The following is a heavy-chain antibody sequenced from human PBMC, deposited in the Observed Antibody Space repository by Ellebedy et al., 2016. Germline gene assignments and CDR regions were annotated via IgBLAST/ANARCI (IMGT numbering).Heavy chain of an antibody. CDR1: GFTFRTYA. CDR2: IRDNGLTT. Sequence: GGSLRLXXAVSGFTFRTYAMSWVRQAPGKGLEWVSGIRDNGLTTYYADAVKGRFTISRDHSKNMVYLEINSLRADDTAIYYCARDGLGWLQNVPDYWGQGTLVTVSS. V-gene: IGHV3-23*01. J-gene: IGHJ4*02. D-gene: IGHD5-24*01. CDR3: ARDGLGWLQNVPDY.